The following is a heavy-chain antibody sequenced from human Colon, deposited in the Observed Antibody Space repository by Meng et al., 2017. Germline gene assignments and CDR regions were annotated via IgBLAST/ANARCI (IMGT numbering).Heavy chain of an antibody. V-gene: IGHV3-21*04. J-gene: IGHJ4*02. CDR1: GFTFSRYA. CDR2: ITTDSRSI. Sequence: VAVGGSGGGLVKPGGSLRLSCAASGFTFSRYAMSWVRQAPGKGLEWVSSITTDSRSIYYADSVKGRFTVSRDDAENSLSLQMNSLRAEDTAVYYCARGPLDYWGQGTLVTVSS. CDR3: ARGPLDY.